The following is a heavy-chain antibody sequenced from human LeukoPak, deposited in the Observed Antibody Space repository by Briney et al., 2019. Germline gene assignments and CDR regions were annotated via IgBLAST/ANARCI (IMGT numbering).Heavy chain of an antibody. CDR1: GFTFSDYY. CDR2: ISGSGDST. J-gene: IGHJ4*02. Sequence: GGSLRLSCAASGFTFSDYYMSWIRQAPGKGLEWVSGISGSGDSTFYADSVKGRFTISRDNSKNTLYLQMSSLRAEDTAVYYCAKDGYSSGWCLEYWGQGTLVTVSS. D-gene: IGHD6-19*01. CDR3: AKDGYSSGWCLEY. V-gene: IGHV3-23*01.